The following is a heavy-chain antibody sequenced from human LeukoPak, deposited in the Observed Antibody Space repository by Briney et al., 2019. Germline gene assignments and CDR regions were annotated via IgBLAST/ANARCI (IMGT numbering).Heavy chain of an antibody. J-gene: IGHJ4*02. Sequence: GSLRLSCAASGFTFSSYSMNCVRQAPGKGLEWVSSISSSSSYIYYADSVKGRFTISRDNAKNSLYLQMNSLRAEDTAVYYCARAARIVVAAAMFDYWGQGTLVTVSS. D-gene: IGHD2-15*01. CDR3: ARAARIVVAAAMFDY. CDR2: ISSSSSYI. CDR1: GFTFSSYS. V-gene: IGHV3-21*01.